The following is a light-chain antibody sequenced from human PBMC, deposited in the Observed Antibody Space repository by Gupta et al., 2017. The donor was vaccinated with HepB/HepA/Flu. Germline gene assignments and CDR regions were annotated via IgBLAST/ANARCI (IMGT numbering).Light chain of an antibody. CDR2: GNT. V-gene: IGLV1-40*01. Sequence: QSALTQPPSVSGAPGTRVTISCTGRSSNIGAGYGVHWYQQLPGTAPKLLIYGNTNRPSGVPDRFSGSKSGTSASLAITGLQAEDEADYYCQSYDSSLSGWGVFGGGTKLTVL. CDR1: SSNIGAGYG. CDR3: QSYDSSLSGWGV. J-gene: IGLJ2*01.